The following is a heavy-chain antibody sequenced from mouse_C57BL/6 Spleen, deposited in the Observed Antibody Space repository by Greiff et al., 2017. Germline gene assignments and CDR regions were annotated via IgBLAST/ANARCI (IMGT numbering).Heavy chain of an antibody. J-gene: IGHJ3*01. CDR3: ARWASAVVGGAWFSC. CDR2: IHPRSGNT. D-gene: IGHD1-1*01. V-gene: IGHV1-81*01. CDR1: GYTFTSYG. Sequence: QVQLQQPGAELAKPGASVKLSCKASGYTFTSYGISWVKQRPGQGLEWIGKIHPRSGNTYYNEKFKGKATLTADKSSSTAYMELRSLTSEDSAVYFCARWASAVVGGAWFSCWGQVTLVTVA.